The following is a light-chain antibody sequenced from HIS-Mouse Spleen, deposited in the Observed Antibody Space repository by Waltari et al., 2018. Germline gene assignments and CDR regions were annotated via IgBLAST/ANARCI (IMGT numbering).Light chain of an antibody. J-gene: IGKJ1*01. V-gene: IGKV3-15*01. Sequence: MTQSPSTLSASVGDRVTITCRASQSVSSNLAWYQQKPGQAPRLLIYGASTRATGIPARFSGSGSGTEFTLTISSMQSEDFAVYYCQQYNNWPWTFGQGTKVEIK. CDR2: GAS. CDR3: QQYNNWPWT. CDR1: QSVSSN.